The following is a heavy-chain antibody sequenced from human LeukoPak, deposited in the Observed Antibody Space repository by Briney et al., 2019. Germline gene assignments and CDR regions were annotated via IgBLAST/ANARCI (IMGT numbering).Heavy chain of an antibody. Sequence: SETLSLTCTVSRGSISGSIRSYYWSWLRQPPGKGLEWIGSIYYSGSTYYNPSLKSRVTISVDTSKNQFSLKLSSVTAADTAVYYCARVGCIAARDRRVYWGQGTLVTVSS. CDR3: ARVGCIAARDRRVY. CDR1: RGSISGSIRSYY. CDR2: IYYSGST. V-gene: IGHV4-39*07. D-gene: IGHD6-6*01. J-gene: IGHJ4*02.